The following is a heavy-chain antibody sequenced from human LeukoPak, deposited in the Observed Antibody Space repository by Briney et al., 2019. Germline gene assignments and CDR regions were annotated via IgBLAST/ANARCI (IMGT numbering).Heavy chain of an antibody. CDR1: GYTFTSYG. D-gene: IGHD2-2*01. Sequence: ASVKVSCKASGYTFTSYGFTWVRQAPGQGLEWMGWISVYSGNTNYAQNLQGRVTMTADTSTTTAYKELRSLTSDDTAVYYCARDNMGGHCSTTSCFDYWGQGTLVTVSS. J-gene: IGHJ4*02. V-gene: IGHV1-18*01. CDR3: ARDNMGGHCSTTSCFDY. CDR2: ISVYSGNT.